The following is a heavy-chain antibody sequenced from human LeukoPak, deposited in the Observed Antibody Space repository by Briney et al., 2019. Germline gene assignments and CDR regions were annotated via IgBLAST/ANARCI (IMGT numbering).Heavy chain of an antibody. D-gene: IGHD2-8*02. J-gene: IGHJ4*02. CDR3: ASGGKYCTGGACYGD. Sequence: GGSLRLSCAASGFIVSDDYISWVRQTPGKGLEWVSVIYSGGATFYADSVKGRFTISRDNSKNTVHLQMNSLRAEDAAVYYCASGGKYCTGGACYGDWGQGTLVTVSS. CDR2: IYSGGAT. CDR1: GFIVSDDY. V-gene: IGHV3-53*01.